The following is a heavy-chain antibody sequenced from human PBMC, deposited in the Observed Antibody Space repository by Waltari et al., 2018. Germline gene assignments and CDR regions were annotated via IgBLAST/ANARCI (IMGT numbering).Heavy chain of an antibody. CDR1: GFTFSSYS. Sequence: EVQLVESGGGLVKPGGSLRLSCAASGFTFSSYSMNWVRQAPGKWLEWVSAISSSSSYIYYAAPVKGRSTTARDNAKNLLHLQMNSLRAEATAVYYCASGRGGSRLDYWGQGTLVTVSS. D-gene: IGHD2-15*01. V-gene: IGHV3-21*01. CDR3: ASGRGGSRLDY. J-gene: IGHJ4*02. CDR2: ISSSSSYI.